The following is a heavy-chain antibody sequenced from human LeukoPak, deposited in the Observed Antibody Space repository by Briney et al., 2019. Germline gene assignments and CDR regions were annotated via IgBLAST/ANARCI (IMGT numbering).Heavy chain of an antibody. CDR1: GGSISSGSYY. V-gene: IGHV4-61*02. CDR3: ARQEGRYCSSTSCSGNWFDP. D-gene: IGHD2-2*01. J-gene: IGHJ5*02. Sequence: PSETLSLTCTVSGGSISSGSYYRSWLRQPAGKGLEWIGRIYTSGTTNYNPSLKSRVTISVDTSKNQFSLKLSSVTAADTAVYYCARQEGRYCSSTSCSGNWFDPWGQGTLVTVSS. CDR2: IYTSGTT.